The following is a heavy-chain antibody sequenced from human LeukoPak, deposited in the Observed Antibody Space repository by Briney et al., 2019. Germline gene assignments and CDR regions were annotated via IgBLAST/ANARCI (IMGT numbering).Heavy chain of an antibody. CDR3: TRVRNSNNWWGPFDI. D-gene: IGHD1-1*01. CDR2: ISAYNGNT. Sequence: ASVKVSCKASGYTFTSYGISWVRQAPGQGLEWMGWISAYNGNTNYAQKLQGRVTMTTDTSTSTAYMELRSLRSDDTAVYYCTRVRNSNNWWGPFDIWGQGTMVTVSS. J-gene: IGHJ3*02. CDR1: GYTFTSYG. V-gene: IGHV1-18*01.